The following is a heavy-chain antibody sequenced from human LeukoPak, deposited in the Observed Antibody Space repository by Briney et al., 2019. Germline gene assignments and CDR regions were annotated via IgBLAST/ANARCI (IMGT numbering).Heavy chain of an antibody. CDR1: GFTFSSYW. D-gene: IGHD3-10*01. CDR3: ARQLPNYYSQGGAFDI. CDR2: IKQDGSEK. Sequence: GGSLRLSCAASGFTFSSYWMSWVRQAPGKGLEWVANIKQDGSEKYYVDSVKGRFTLSRDNAKNSLYLQMNSLRAEDTAVYYCARQLPNYYSQGGAFDIWGQGTMVTVSS. V-gene: IGHV3-7*01. J-gene: IGHJ3*02.